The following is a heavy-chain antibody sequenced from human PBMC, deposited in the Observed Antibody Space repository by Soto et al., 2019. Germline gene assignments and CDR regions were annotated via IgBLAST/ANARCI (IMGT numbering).Heavy chain of an antibody. J-gene: IGHJ1*01. CDR2: MYNSGST. D-gene: IGHD4-17*01. CDR1: GGSISSGDYY. Sequence: PSETLSLTCTVSGGSISSGDYYWSWIRQPPGKGLEWIGYMYNSGSTDYNPSLKSRVTISVDTSKNQFSLKLSSVTAADTAVYYCARAPPSTMTRPEYFQHWGQGTLVTGS. V-gene: IGHV4-30-4*01. CDR3: ARAPPSTMTRPEYFQH.